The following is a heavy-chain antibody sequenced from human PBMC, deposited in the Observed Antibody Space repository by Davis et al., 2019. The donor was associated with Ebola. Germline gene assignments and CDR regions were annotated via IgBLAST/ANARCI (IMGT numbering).Heavy chain of an antibody. Sequence: PSETLSLTCSVSGASISTGDYYWSWIRQPPGKGLEWIGEINHRGSSNYNPSLKSRVTISVDTSKNQFSLRLSAVTAADTAVYYCARHITGDRAFDIWGQGTMVTVSS. J-gene: IGHJ3*02. CDR2: INHRGSS. D-gene: IGHD1-1*01. CDR3: ARHITGDRAFDI. CDR1: GASISTGDYY. V-gene: IGHV4-34*01.